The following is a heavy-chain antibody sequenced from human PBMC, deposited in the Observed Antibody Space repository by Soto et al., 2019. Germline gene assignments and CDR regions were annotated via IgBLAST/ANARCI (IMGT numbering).Heavy chain of an antibody. J-gene: IGHJ3*02. CDR1: GYTFTTSA. Sequence: ASVPVSSKASGYTFTTSAMHWVRQAPGQRLEWIGWINAVNGHTKYSQKFQGRVTIAGDTSASTAYMELSSLRSEDTAVYYCARDDCTGGSCHPPTAAFDIRGQGTMVTVSS. CDR3: ARDDCTGGSCHPPTAAFDI. D-gene: IGHD2-15*01. CDR2: INAVNGHT. V-gene: IGHV1-3*01.